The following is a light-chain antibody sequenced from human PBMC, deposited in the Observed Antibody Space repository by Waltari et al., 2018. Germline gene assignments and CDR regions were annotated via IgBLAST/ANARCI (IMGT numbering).Light chain of an antibody. CDR2: DVT. V-gene: IGLV2-14*01. CDR1: TRDIGSNTF. J-gene: IGLJ2*01. Sequence: QSALTQPASVSGSPGQAITISCTGTTRDIGSNTFGSWYQPNPGNAPKLIIYDVTWRPSGVSDRFSGSQSGNTASLTISGLQAEDEADYYCSSYTSSRTLIFGGGTKVTV. CDR3: SSYTSSRTLI.